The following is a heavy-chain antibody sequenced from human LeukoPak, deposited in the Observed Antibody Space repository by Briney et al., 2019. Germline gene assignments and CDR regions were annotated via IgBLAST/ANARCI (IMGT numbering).Heavy chain of an antibody. CDR2: ISYDGSNK. V-gene: IGHV3-30*04. CDR3: ARDSSPLRYFDWLDYYGMDV. D-gene: IGHD3-9*01. Sequence: PGGSLRLSCAASGFTFSSYAMHWVRQAPGKGLEWVAVISYDGSNKYYADSVKGRFTISRDNSKNTLYLQMNSLRAEDTAVYYCARDSSPLRYFDWLDYYGMDVWGQGTTVTVSS. J-gene: IGHJ6*02. CDR1: GFTFSSYA.